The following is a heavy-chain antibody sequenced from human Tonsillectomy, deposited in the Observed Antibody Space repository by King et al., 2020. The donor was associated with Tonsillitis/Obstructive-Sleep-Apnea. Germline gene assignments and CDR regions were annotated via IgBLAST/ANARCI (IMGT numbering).Heavy chain of an antibody. J-gene: IGHJ4*02. D-gene: IGHD3-22*01. CDR2: ISGSSVST. CDR3: AKDKGTYYYSCFDS. Sequence: VQLVESGGGLEQPGGSLRLSCAASGFNFSSYAMSWVRQAPGKGLEWVSTISGSSVSTYYADSLRGRFTISRDNSKNTLYLQMNSLRAEDTAVYYCAKDKGTYYYSCFDSWGQGTLVTVSS. CDR1: GFNFSSYA. V-gene: IGHV3-23*04.